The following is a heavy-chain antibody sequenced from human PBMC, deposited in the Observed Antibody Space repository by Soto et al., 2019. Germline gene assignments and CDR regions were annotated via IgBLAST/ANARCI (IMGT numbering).Heavy chain of an antibody. J-gene: IGHJ4*02. CDR1: GYTFTSYY. CDR3: ARVGEAAGTEFDY. CDR2: INTSGGST. Sequence: QVQMVQSGAEVRKPGASVKVSCKASGYTFTSYYMHWVRQAPGQGLEWMGIINTSGGSTTYAQKFQSRVTMTMDTSTSTVYMELSSLRSEDTAVYYCARVGEAAGTEFDYWGQGTLVTVSS. V-gene: IGHV1-46*03. D-gene: IGHD6-13*01.